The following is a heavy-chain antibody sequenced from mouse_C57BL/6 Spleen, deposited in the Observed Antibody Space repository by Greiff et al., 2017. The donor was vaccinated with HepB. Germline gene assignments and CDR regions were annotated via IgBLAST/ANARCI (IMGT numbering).Heavy chain of an antibody. CDR1: GYSITSGYY. CDR2: ISYDGSN. J-gene: IGHJ3*01. D-gene: IGHD2-4*01. CDR3: ARDRDYDYDGGFAY. Sequence: EVQLQESGPGLVKPSQSLSLTCSVTGYSITSGYYWNWIRQFPGNKLEWMGYISYDGSNNYNPSLKNRISITRDTSKNQFFLKLNSVTTEDTATYYCARDRDYDYDGGFAYWGQGTLVTVSA. V-gene: IGHV3-6*01.